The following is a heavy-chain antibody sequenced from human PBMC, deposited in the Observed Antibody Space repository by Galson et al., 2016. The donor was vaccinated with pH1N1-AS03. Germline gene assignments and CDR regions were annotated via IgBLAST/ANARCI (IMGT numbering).Heavy chain of an antibody. Sequence: SLRLSCAASGFTFSNYAMNWVRRSPGRGLEWVSAISKDSIYRYYADSVQGRFTISRDNSENTVHLQMNSLRPEDTAVYYCAKVGGWQWLVPGGQGTLVTVPS. D-gene: IGHD6-19*01. V-gene: IGHV3-23*01. CDR3: AKVGGWQWLVP. CDR2: ISKDSIYR. J-gene: IGHJ4*02. CDR1: GFTFSNYA.